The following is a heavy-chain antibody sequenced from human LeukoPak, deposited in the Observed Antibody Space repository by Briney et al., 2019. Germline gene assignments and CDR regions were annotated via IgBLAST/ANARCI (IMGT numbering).Heavy chain of an antibody. V-gene: IGHV3-11*06. J-gene: IGHJ4*02. CDR1: GFTFSDYY. CDR3: ARDLIVGAPGEDY. D-gene: IGHD1-26*01. CDR2: ISDSSNYI. Sequence: GGSLRLSCAASGFTFSDYYMSWIRQAPGKGLEWVSYISDSSNYINYADSVKGRFTISRDNAKNSLYLQMNSLRAEDTAVYYCARDLIVGAPGEDYWGQGTLVIVSS.